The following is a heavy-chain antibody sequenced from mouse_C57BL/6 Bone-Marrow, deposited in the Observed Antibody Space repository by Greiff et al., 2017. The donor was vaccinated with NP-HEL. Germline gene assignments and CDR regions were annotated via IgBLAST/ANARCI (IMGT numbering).Heavy chain of an antibody. J-gene: IGHJ1*03. CDR3: ARESYYGSSPWYFDV. D-gene: IGHD1-1*01. CDR1: GYSITSDY. V-gene: IGHV3-8*01. CDR2: ISYSGST. Sequence: EVKVEESGPGLAKPSQTLSLTCSVTGYSITSDYWNWIRKFPGNKLEYMGYISYSGSTYYNPSLKSRISITRDTSKNQYYLQLNSVTTEDTATYYGARESYYGSSPWYFDVWGTGTTVTVSS.